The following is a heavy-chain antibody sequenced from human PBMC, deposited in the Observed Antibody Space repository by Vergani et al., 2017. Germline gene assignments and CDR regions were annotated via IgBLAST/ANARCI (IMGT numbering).Heavy chain of an antibody. Sequence: VQLVESGGGLVKPGGSLRLSCAASGFTFSSYSMNWVRQAPGKGLEWVSLISWDGGSTYYADSVKGRFTISRDNSKNSLYLQMNSLRTEDTALYYCVYGATAEQSFDYWGQGTLVTVSS. CDR3: VYGATAEQSFDY. J-gene: IGHJ4*02. CDR1: GFTFSSYS. V-gene: IGHV3-43*01. D-gene: IGHD5-12*01. CDR2: ISWDGGST.